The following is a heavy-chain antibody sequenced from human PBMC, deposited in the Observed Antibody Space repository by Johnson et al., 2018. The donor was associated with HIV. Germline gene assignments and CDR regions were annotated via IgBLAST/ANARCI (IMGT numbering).Heavy chain of an antibody. V-gene: IGHV3-30*02. CDR2: IRYDGSNK. Sequence: QVQLVESGGGLIQPGGSLRLSCAASGFTVSSNYMSGVRQAPGKGLERVAIIRYDGSNKYYEDSVKGRFTISRDNSKNTLYLQTSSLGADDPTVYYCAREREYGRAWCWALDIWGQGTTVTVSS. D-gene: IGHD4/OR15-4a*01. CDR3: AREREYGRAWCWALDI. J-gene: IGHJ3*02. CDR1: GFTVSSNY.